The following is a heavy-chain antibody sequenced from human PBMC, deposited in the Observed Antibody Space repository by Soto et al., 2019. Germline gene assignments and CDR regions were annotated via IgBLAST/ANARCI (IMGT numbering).Heavy chain of an antibody. CDR2: IIPIFGTA. CDR1: GGTFSSYA. CDR3: ARSRGPWQQLVLGWFDP. J-gene: IGHJ5*02. D-gene: IGHD6-13*01. V-gene: IGHV1-69*13. Sequence: GASVKVSCKASGGTFSSYAISWVRQAPGQGLEWMGGIIPIFGTANYAQKFQGRVTITADESTSTAYMELSSLRSEDTAVYYCARSRGPWQQLVLGWFDPWGQGTLVTVSS.